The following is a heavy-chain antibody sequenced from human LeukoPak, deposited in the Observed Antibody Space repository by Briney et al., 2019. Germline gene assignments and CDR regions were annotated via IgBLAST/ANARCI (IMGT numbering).Heavy chain of an antibody. CDR1: GGSISSYY. CDR2: IYYSGST. CDR3: ARIRIAAAGSFYYGMDV. Sequence: SETLSLTCTVSGGSISSYYWSWIRQPPGKGLEWIGYIYYSGSTNYNPSLKSRVTISVDTSKNQFSLKLSSVTAADTAVYYCARIRIAAAGSFYYGMDVWDQGTTVTVSS. D-gene: IGHD6-13*01. V-gene: IGHV4-59*08. J-gene: IGHJ6*02.